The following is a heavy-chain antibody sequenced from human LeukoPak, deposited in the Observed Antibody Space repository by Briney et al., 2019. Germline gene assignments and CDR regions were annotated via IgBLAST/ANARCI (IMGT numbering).Heavy chain of an antibody. V-gene: IGHV1-69*04. CDR3: ARGEIVVVIGDDAFDI. D-gene: IGHD3-22*01. CDR2: IIPILGIA. J-gene: IGHJ3*02. CDR1: GGTFSSYA. Sequence: SVKVSCKASGGTFSSYAISWVRQAPGQGLEWMGRIIPILGIANYAQKFQGRVTITADKSTSTAYMELSSLRSGDTAVYYCARGEIVVVIGDDAFDIWGQGTMVTVSS.